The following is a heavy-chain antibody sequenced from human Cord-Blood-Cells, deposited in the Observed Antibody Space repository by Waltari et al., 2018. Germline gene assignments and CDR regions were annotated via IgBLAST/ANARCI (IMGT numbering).Heavy chain of an antibody. Sequence: QVQLQQWGAGLLKPSETLSLTCAVYGGSFSGYYWSWIRQPPGKGLGWIGEIKHSGSTNYTPSLKSRVTRSVDTSKNQFSLKLSSVTAADTAVYYCARIRYSGSYYYYYYGMDVWGQGTTVTVSS. CDR2: IKHSGST. J-gene: IGHJ6*02. D-gene: IGHD1-26*01. CDR1: GGSFSGYY. V-gene: IGHV4-34*01. CDR3: ARIRYSGSYYYYYYGMDV.